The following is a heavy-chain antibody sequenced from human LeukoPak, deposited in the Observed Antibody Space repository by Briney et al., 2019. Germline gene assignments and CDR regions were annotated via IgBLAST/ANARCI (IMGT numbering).Heavy chain of an antibody. D-gene: IGHD6-6*01. CDR1: GFTFSSYA. V-gene: IGHV3-23*01. J-gene: IGHJ6*02. CDR2: ISGSGGST. Sequence: PGGSLRLSCAASGFTFSSYAMSWVRQAPGKGLEWVSAISGSGGSTYYADSVKGRFTISRDNSKNTLYLQMNSLRAEDTAVYYCAKDSSPRRYYYYYGMDVWGQGTTVTVSS. CDR3: AKDSSPRRYYYYYGMDV.